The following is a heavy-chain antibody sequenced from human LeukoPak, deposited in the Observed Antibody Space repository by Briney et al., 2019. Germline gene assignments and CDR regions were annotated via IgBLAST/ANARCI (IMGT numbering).Heavy chain of an antibody. CDR1: GFTFSGSW. CDR3: ARNLKD. CDR2: IKTDETIT. V-gene: IGHV3-74*01. Sequence: PGGSLRLSCEASGFTFSGSWMHWVRQAPGKGLEWVSHIKTDETITTYADSAKGRFTVSRDNAKNALYLEMNSLRAEDTAIYYCARNLKDWGQGTLVTVSS. J-gene: IGHJ4*02.